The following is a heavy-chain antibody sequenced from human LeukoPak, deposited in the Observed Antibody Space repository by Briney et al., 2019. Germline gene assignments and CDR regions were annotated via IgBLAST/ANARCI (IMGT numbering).Heavy chain of an antibody. CDR1: GFTFSSYV. CDR3: AKGEFGSGWPN. V-gene: IGHV3-23*01. Sequence: GGSPRLSCAASGFTFSSYVMNWVRQAPRKGLEWVSGISNSGVSRDYADSVRGRFTISRDNSKNTLYLQMNSLRAEDTAVYYCAKGEFGSGWPNWGQGSLVTVSS. D-gene: IGHD6-19*01. CDR2: ISNSGVSR. J-gene: IGHJ4*02.